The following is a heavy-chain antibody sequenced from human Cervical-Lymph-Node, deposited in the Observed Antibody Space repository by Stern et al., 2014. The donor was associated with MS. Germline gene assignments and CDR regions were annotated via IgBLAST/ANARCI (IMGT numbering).Heavy chain of an antibody. CDR1: GYTFTSYW. J-gene: IGHJ4*02. Sequence: DQLVQSGPEVKRPGESLKISCQASGYTFTSYWIGWVRQMPGKGLEWIAIIFPGGSDIRYSPYFQGQVTISADKSTSTAYLQWNTLKASDTAIYYCARQRYFDYWGQGTLVTVSS. CDR3: ARQRYFDY. CDR2: IFPGGSDI. V-gene: IGHV5-51*01.